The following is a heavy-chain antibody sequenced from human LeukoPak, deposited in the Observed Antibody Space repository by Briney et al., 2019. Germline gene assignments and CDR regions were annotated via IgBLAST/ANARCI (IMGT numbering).Heavy chain of an antibody. D-gene: IGHD6-19*01. J-gene: IGHJ6*03. V-gene: IGHV3-74*01. CDR3: ARVSSGWYDYYYYMDV. Sequence: GGSLRLSCAASRFTFSDYWMHWVRQAPGKGLVWVSRINRDGGGTTYADSVKGRFTISRDNAKNSLYLQMNSLRAEDTAVYYCARVSSGWYDYYYYMDVWGKGTTVTVSS. CDR1: RFTFSDYW. CDR2: INRDGGGT.